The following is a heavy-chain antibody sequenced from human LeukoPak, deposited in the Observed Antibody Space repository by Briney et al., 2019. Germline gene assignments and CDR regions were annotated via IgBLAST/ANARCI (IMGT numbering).Heavy chain of an antibody. CDR1: GFTFSSYG. D-gene: IGHD3-22*01. CDR3: ARDREIVVAEAFDI. Sequence: GGSLRLSCAASGFTFSSYGMSWVRQAPGKGLEWVSYISSSGSTIYYADSVKGRFTISRDNAKNSLYLQMNSLRAEDTAVYYCARDREIVVAEAFDIWGQGTMVTVSS. V-gene: IGHV3-48*04. J-gene: IGHJ3*02. CDR2: ISSSGSTI.